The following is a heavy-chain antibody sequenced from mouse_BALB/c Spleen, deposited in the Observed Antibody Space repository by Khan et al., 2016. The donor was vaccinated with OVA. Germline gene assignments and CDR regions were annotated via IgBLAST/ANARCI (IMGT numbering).Heavy chain of an antibody. J-gene: IGHJ3*01. CDR1: GFTFSSYS. Sequence: EVQLVESGGDLVKPGGSLKLSCAASGFTFSSYSMSWVRQTPDKRLEWVATISSGGDYTYYPDSVKGRFTISRDNARNTLYLQLSSLKSEDTAMYYCANYLAGTVAKWGQGTMVTVSA. CDR3: ANYLAGTVAK. CDR2: ISSGGDYT. V-gene: IGHV5-6*01. D-gene: IGHD4-1*01.